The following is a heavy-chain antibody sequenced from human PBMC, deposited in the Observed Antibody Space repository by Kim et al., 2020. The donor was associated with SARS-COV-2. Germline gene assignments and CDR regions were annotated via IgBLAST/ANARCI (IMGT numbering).Heavy chain of an antibody. V-gene: IGHV4-59*08. CDR1: GGSISSYY. CDR3: ARLKAVAGFDY. D-gene: IGHD6-19*01. Sequence: SETLSLTCTVSGGSISSYYWSWIRQPPGKGLEWIGYIYYSGSTNYNPSLKSRVTISVDTSKNQFSLQLSSVTAADTAAYYCARLKAVAGFDYWGHGSLVT. CDR2: IYYSGST. J-gene: IGHJ4*01.